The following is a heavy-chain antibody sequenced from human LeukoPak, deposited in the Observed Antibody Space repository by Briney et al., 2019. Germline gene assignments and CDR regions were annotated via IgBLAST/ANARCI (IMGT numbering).Heavy chain of an antibody. CDR2: VYYTGNT. D-gene: IGHD6-13*01. V-gene: IGHV4-59*12. CDR1: GDFITAYY. J-gene: IGHJ3*02. Sequence: SETLSLTCSVSGDFITAYYWSWIRQPPGKGLEWIGYVYYTGNTEYNPSLRSRVTISVDTSKNQFSLKLSSVTAADTAVYYCARVMSSSWQDRRYAFDIWGQGTMVTVSS. CDR3: ARVMSSSWQDRRYAFDI.